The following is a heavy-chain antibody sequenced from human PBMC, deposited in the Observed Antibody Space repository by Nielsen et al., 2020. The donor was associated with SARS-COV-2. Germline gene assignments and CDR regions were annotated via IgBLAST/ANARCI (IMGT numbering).Heavy chain of an antibody. CDR2: IYYSGST. CDR1: GGSFSGYY. V-gene: IGHV4-34*01. CDR3: ARQLDFWSGYYYYYGMDV. D-gene: IGHD3-3*01. J-gene: IGHJ6*02. Sequence: LETLSLTCAVYGGSFSGYYWSWIRQPPGKGLEWIGSIYYSGSTYYNPSLKSRVTISVDTSKNQFSLKLSSVTAADTAVYYCARQLDFWSGYYYYYGMDVWGQGTTVTVSS.